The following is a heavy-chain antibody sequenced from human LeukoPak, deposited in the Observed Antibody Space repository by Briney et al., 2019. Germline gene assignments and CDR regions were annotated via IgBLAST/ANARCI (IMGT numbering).Heavy chain of an antibody. D-gene: IGHD3-16*01. Sequence: PSETLSLTCTVSGGPISSYYWSWIRQPPGKGLEWIGYIYYSGSTNYNPSLKSRVTISVDTSKNQFSLKLSSVTAADTAVYYCARGLSRFWGNFDYWGQGTLVTVSS. CDR1: GGPISSYY. CDR2: IYYSGST. CDR3: ARGLSRFWGNFDY. V-gene: IGHV4-59*01. J-gene: IGHJ4*02.